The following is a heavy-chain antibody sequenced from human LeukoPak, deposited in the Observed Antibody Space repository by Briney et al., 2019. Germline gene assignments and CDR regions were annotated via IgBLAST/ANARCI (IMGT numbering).Heavy chain of an antibody. J-gene: IGHJ1*01. V-gene: IGHV1-2*02. Sequence: AASVKVSCKASGYTFTGYYMHWVRQAPGQGLEWMGWINPNSGGTNYAQKFQGRVTMTRDTSISTAYMELSRLRSDDTAVYYCARESGYGDYSAEYFQHWGQGTLVTVSS. CDR2: INPNSGGT. CDR3: ARESGYGDYSAEYFQH. CDR1: GYTFTGYY. D-gene: IGHD4-17*01.